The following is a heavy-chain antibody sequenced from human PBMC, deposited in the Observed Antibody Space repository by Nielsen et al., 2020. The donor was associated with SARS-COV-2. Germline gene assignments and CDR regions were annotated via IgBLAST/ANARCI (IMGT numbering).Heavy chain of an antibody. D-gene: IGHD5-12*01. Sequence: GGSLRLSCAASGFTFSGSAMHWVRQASGKGLEWVGRIRSKANSYATAYAASVKGRFTISRDNAKNSLYLQMNSLRAEDTALYYCAKDIGYSGYEFDYWGQGTLVTVSS. V-gene: IGHV3-73*01. CDR1: GFTFSGSA. J-gene: IGHJ4*02. CDR3: AKDIGYSGYEFDY. CDR2: IRSKANSYAT.